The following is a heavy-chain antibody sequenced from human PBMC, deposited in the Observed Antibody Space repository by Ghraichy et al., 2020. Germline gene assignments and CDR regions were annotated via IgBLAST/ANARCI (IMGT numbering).Heavy chain of an antibody. V-gene: IGHV3-21*01. Sequence: GGSLRLSCAASGFTFSDYNMNWVRQAPGKGLEWVSSISSSSSYIYYADSVKGRFTISRNNAKNSLYLQMNSLRAEDTAVYYCAREPLGIRYYYYGMDVWGQGTTVTVS. D-gene: IGHD3-16*01. CDR1: GFTFSDYN. J-gene: IGHJ6*02. CDR3: AREPLGIRYYYYGMDV. CDR2: ISSSSSYI.